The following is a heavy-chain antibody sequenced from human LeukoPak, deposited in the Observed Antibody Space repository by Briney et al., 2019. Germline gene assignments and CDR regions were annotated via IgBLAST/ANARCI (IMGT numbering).Heavy chain of an antibody. Sequence: ASVKVSCKASGYTFTGYYMHWVRQAPGQGLEWMGWINPNSGGTNYAQKFQGRVTMTRDTSISTAYMELSRLRSDDTAVYYCARDFNPYYYDRRGYSQWGQGNLVTVSS. CDR2: INPNSGGT. CDR3: ARDFNPYYYDRRGYSQ. D-gene: IGHD3-22*01. J-gene: IGHJ4*02. V-gene: IGHV1-2*02. CDR1: GYTFTGYY.